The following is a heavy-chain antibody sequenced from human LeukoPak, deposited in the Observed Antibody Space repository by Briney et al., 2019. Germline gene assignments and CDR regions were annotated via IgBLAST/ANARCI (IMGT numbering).Heavy chain of an antibody. CDR1: GFTFGHNA. J-gene: IGHJ6*02. CDR3: ARELSEQWLVSYYYGMDV. Sequence: GGSLRLSCVASGFTFGHNAMAWVRQAPGKRLEWVSALSGSGGDTFYADSVKGRFTISRDNSKNTVYLQMNSLRAEDTAVYYCARELSEQWLVSYYYGMDVWGQGTTVTVSS. V-gene: IGHV3-23*01. CDR2: LSGSGGDT. D-gene: IGHD6-19*01.